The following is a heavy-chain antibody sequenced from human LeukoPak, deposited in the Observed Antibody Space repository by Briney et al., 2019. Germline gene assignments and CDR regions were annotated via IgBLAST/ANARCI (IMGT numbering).Heavy chain of an antibody. D-gene: IGHD2-8*01. J-gene: IGHJ3*02. CDR1: GFTFSESW. Sequence: GGSLRLSCVASGFTFSESWMTWVRQAPGKGLEWVASIKHDEREEYYADSVKGRFSMSRDNGKNSLYLQMNSLRAEDTAVCYCARVPYFRAFDIWGQGTMVTVSS. CDR2: IKHDEREE. V-gene: IGHV3-7*01. CDR3: ARVPYFRAFDI.